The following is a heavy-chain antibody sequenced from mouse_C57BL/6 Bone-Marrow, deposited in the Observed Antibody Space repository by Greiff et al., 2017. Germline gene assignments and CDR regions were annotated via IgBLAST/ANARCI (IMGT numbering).Heavy chain of an antibody. V-gene: IGHV1-69*01. CDR1: GYTFTSYW. CDR3: ASQGVRTGCDY. CDR2: IDPSDSYT. J-gene: IGHJ2*01. D-gene: IGHD3-1*01. Sequence: QVQLQQPGAELVMPGASVKLSCKASGYTFTSYWMHWVKQRPGQGLEWIGEIDPSDSYTNYNQKFKGKSTLTVDKSSSTAYMQLSRLTSEDSAVYYCASQGVRTGCDYWGQGTTLTVSS.